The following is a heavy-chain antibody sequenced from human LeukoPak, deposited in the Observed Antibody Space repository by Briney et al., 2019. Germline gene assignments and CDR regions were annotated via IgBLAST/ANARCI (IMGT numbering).Heavy chain of an antibody. CDR3: AREGDGYNFFGY. CDR1: GGSISSYY. D-gene: IGHD5-24*01. CDR2: TYYSGST. Sequence: SETLSLTCTVSGGSISSYYWSWIRQPPGKGLEWIGYTYYSGSTNYNPSLKSRVTISVDTSKNQFSLKLSSVTAADTAVYYCAREGDGYNFFGYWGQGTLVTVSS. V-gene: IGHV4-59*01. J-gene: IGHJ4*02.